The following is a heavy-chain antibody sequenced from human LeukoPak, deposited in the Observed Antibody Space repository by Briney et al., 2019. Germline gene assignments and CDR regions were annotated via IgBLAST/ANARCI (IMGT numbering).Heavy chain of an antibody. J-gene: IGHJ3*02. Sequence: GGSLRLSCAASGFTFSSYDMHWIRQATGKGLEWVSAIGTAGDTYYPGSVKGRFTISRENAKNSLYLQMNSLRAGDTAVYYCAREGTGTTRDAFDIWGQGTMVTVSS. D-gene: IGHD1-1*01. CDR2: IGTAGDT. CDR1: GFTFSSYD. V-gene: IGHV3-13*01. CDR3: AREGTGTTRDAFDI.